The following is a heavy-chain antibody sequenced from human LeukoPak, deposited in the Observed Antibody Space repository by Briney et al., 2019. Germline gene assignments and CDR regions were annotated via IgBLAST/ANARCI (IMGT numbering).Heavy chain of an antibody. V-gene: IGHV3-30*04. J-gene: IGHJ4*02. CDR1: GFTFSSYA. Sequence: GGSLRLSCAASGFTFSSYAMHWVRQAPGKGLEWVAVISYDGSNKYYADSVKGRFTISRDNSKNTLYLQMNSLRAEDTAVYYCVSFHETYWGRGTLVTVSS. CDR3: VSFHETY. CDR2: ISYDGSNK.